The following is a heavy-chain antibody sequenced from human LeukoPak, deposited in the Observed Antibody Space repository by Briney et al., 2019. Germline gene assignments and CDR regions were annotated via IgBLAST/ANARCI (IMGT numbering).Heavy chain of an antibody. CDR3: AKALAYYDYVWGSPHFDY. D-gene: IGHD3-16*01. J-gene: IGHJ4*02. Sequence: GGSLRLSCAASGFTFSNYGMSWVRQAPGKGLEWVSAISGSGGSTYYADSVKGRFTISRDNSKNTLYLQMNSLRDEDTAIYYCAKALAYYDYVWGSPHFDYWGQGTLVTVSS. CDR1: GFTFSNYG. CDR2: ISGSGGST. V-gene: IGHV3-23*01.